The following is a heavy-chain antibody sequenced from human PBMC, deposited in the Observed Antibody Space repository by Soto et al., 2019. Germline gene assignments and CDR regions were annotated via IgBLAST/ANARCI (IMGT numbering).Heavy chain of an antibody. CDR2: ISYDGSNK. CDR1: GFTFSSYG. CDR3: AKEVYGDSTDF. J-gene: IGHJ4*02. Sequence: QVQLVESGGGVVQPGRSLRLSCAASGFTFSSYGMHWVRQAPGKGLEWVAVISYDGSNKYYADSVKGRFTISRDNSKNTLYLQMNSLRAEDTDVYYCAKEVYGDSTDFWGQGTMVTVSS. V-gene: IGHV3-30*18. D-gene: IGHD4-17*01.